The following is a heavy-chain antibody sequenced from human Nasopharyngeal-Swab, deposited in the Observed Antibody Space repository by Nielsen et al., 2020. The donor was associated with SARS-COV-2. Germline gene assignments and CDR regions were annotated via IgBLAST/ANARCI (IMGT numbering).Heavy chain of an antibody. CDR2: IRSKAYGGTT. V-gene: IGHV3-49*02. CDR3: SLGYCSGGSCYSPSPRY. J-gene: IGHJ4*02. D-gene: IGHD2-15*01. Sequence: WIRQPPGKGLEWVGFIRSKAYGGTTEYAVSVEGRFIISRDDSKRIAYLQMNSLKTEDTGVYYCSLGYCSGGSCYSPSPRYWGQGTLVTVSS.